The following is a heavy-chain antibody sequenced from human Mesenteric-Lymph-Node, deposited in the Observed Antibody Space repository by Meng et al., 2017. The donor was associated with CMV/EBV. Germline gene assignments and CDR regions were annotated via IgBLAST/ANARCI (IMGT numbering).Heavy chain of an antibody. CDR2: IKEDGSEE. CDR3: ARGRFTSDY. J-gene: IGHJ4*02. CDR1: GFTFSSYW. V-gene: IGHV3-7*01. Sequence: GGSLRLSCAASGFTFSSYWITWVRQAPGKGLEWVATIKEDGSEEYYVDSVTGRFTISRDNAKNSLYLQMNSLGVEDTAVYYCARGRFTSDYWGQGTLVTVSS. D-gene: IGHD4-17*01.